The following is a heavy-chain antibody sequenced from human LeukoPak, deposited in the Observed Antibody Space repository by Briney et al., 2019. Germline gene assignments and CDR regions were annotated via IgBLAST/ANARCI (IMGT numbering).Heavy chain of an antibody. V-gene: IGHV1-8*01. CDR2: MNPNSGNT. CDR3: AREGSSTDNWFDP. CDR1: VYTFTSYD. J-gene: IGHJ5*02. Sequence: GASVKVSCKASVYTFTSYDINWVRQATGQGLEWMGWMNPNSGNTGYAQKFQGRVTMTRNTSISTAYMELSSLRSEDTAVYYCAREGSSTDNWFDPWGQGTLVTVSS. D-gene: IGHD2-2*01.